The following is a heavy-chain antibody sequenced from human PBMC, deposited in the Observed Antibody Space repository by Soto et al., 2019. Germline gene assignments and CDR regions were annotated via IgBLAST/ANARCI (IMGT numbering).Heavy chain of an antibody. D-gene: IGHD4-17*01. V-gene: IGHV4-59*01. Sequence: QVQLQESGPGLLKPSETLSLTCTVSGDSMTSFHWSWIRHPPGKGLEWIGYIYYSGCTTYNPSLKGRVTISIDTSKNQFFLTLHSLTAAHTAVYFCARAGQTVPNFDYWGQGALVPVSS. CDR2: IYYSGCT. CDR3: ARAGQTVPNFDY. CDR1: GDSMTSFH. J-gene: IGHJ4*02.